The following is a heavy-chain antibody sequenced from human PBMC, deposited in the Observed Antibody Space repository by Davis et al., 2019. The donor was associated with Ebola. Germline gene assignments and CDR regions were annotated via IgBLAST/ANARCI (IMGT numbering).Heavy chain of an antibody. Sequence: GESLKISCVASGFTFSGYAMHWVRQAPGKGLEWVAVISYDGSNKYYADSVKGRFTISRDNSKNTLYLQMNSLRAEDTAVYYCARAVGYNYGNDCWGQGTLVTVSS. V-gene: IGHV3-30*04. CDR1: GFTFSGYA. J-gene: IGHJ4*02. D-gene: IGHD5-18*01. CDR2: ISYDGSNK. CDR3: ARAVGYNYGNDC.